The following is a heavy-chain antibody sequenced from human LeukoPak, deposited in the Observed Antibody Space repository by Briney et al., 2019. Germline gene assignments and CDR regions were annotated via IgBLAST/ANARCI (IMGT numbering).Heavy chain of an antibody. D-gene: IGHD3-22*01. J-gene: IGHJ4*02. CDR3: AKEQGSGYYSFPFDY. V-gene: IGHV3-23*01. CDR1: GFTFSSYA. CDR2: ISGSGGST. Sequence: GGSLRLSCAASGFTFSSYAMSWVRQASGKGLEWASAISGSGGSTYYADSVKGRFTISRDNSKNTLYLQMNSLRAEDTAVYYCAKEQGSGYYSFPFDYWGQGTLVTVSS.